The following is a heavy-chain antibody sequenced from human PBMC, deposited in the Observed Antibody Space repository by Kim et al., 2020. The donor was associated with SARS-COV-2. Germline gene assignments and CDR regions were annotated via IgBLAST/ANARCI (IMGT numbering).Heavy chain of an antibody. V-gene: IGHV3-7*01. CDR2: IKQDGSEK. CDR1: GFTFSSYW. J-gene: IGHJ3*02. CDR3: ARIGFGELLPPSQSSAFDI. Sequence: GGSLRLSCAASGFTFSSYWMSLVRQAPGKGLEWVANIKQDGSEKYYVDSVKGRFTISRDNAKNALYLQMNSLRAEDTAVYYCARIGFGELLPPSQSSAFDIWGQATMVTVSS. D-gene: IGHD3-10*01.